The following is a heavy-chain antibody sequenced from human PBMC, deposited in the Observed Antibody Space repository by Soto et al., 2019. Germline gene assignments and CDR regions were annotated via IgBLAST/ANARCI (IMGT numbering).Heavy chain of an antibody. Sequence: SETLSLTCTVSGGSISSYYWSWIRQPPGKGLEWIGYIYYSGSTNYNPSLKSRVTISVDTSKNQFSLKLSSVTAADTAVYYCARDAGAGLISSIAARWDWFDPWGQGTLVTVSS. CDR1: GGSISSYY. CDR3: ARDAGAGLISSIAARWDWFDP. CDR2: IYYSGST. J-gene: IGHJ5*02. D-gene: IGHD6-6*01. V-gene: IGHV4-59*01.